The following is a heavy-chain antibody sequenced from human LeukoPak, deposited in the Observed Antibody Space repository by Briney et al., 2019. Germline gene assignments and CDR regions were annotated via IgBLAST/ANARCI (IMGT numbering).Heavy chain of an antibody. CDR1: GFTVCSYW. V-gene: IGHV3-74*01. CDR3: ARDLTGAFDI. J-gene: IGHJ3*02. Sequence: WGSLRLSCAASGFTVCSYWMHWLPQTPGKELMWVTRIKSDGSTIYAESVTGRFTISRENAKNTLYLQMNSLRAEDTAVYYRARDLTGAFDIWGQGTMVTVSS. CDR2: IKSDGST. D-gene: IGHD3-9*01.